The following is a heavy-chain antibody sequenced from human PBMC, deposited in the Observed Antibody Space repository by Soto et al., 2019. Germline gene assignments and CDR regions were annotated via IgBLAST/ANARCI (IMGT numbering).Heavy chain of an antibody. D-gene: IGHD6-25*01. CDR1: GFTFSSYG. V-gene: IGHV3-33*01. CDR2: IWYDGSNK. J-gene: IGHJ6*02. CDR3: AREYSSEPGIYYSGMDV. Sequence: GGSLRLSCAASGFTFSSYGMHWVRQAPGKGLEWVAVIWYDGSNKYYADSVKGRFTISRDNSKNTLYLQMNSLRAEDTAVYYCAREYSSEPGIYYSGMDVWGQGTTVTVSS.